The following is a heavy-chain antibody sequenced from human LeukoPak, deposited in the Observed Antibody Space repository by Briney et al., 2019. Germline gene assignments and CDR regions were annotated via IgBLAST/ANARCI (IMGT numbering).Heavy chain of an antibody. Sequence: SQTLSLTCTVSGGSISSGSYYWSWIRQPAGKGLEWIGYINYSGSTNYNPSLKSRVTISVDTSRNQFSLKLSSVTAADTAVYYCARGEQQPVYWYFDLWGRGTLVTVSS. D-gene: IGHD6-13*01. CDR2: INYSGST. CDR3: ARGEQQPVYWYFDL. J-gene: IGHJ2*01. V-gene: IGHV4-61*10. CDR1: GGSISSGSYY.